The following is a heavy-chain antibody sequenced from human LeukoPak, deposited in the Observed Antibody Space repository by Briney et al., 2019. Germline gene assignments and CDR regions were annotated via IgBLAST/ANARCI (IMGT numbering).Heavy chain of an antibody. CDR1: GFTFSSYS. D-gene: IGHD3-22*01. J-gene: IGHJ4*02. CDR3: ARAHDSSGYPLDY. V-gene: IGHV3-48*04. CDR2: ISSSSSTI. Sequence: GGSLRLSCAASGFTFSSYSMNWVRQAPGKGLEWVSYISSSSSTIYYADSVRGRFTISRDNAKNSLYLQMNSLRAEDTAVYYCARAHDSSGYPLDYWGQGTLVTVSS.